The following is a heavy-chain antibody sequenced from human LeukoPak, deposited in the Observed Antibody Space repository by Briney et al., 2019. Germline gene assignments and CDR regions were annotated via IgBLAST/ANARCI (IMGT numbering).Heavy chain of an antibody. Sequence: SETLSLTCAVYGGSFSGYYWSWIRQPPGKGLEWIGEINHSGSTNYNPSLKSRVTISVDTSKNQFSLKLSSVTAADTAVYYCARLGRGPYYYYGMDVWGQGTTVTVSS. CDR3: ARLGRGPYYYYGMDV. D-gene: IGHD3-10*01. CDR1: GGSFSGYY. J-gene: IGHJ6*02. CDR2: INHSGST. V-gene: IGHV4-34*01.